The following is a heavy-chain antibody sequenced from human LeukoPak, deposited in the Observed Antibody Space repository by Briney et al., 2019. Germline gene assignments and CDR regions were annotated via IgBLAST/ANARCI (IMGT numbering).Heavy chain of an antibody. J-gene: IGHJ4*02. V-gene: IGHV3-30*02. D-gene: IGHD4-23*01. CDR1: GFTFSSYW. Sequence: GGSRRLSCAASGFTFSSYWMSWVRQAPGKGLEWVAFIRYDGSNKYYADSVKGRFTISRDNSKNTLYLQMNSLRAEDTAVYYCAKDRAVVTPVFDYWGQGTLVTVSS. CDR2: IRYDGSNK. CDR3: AKDRAVVTPVFDY.